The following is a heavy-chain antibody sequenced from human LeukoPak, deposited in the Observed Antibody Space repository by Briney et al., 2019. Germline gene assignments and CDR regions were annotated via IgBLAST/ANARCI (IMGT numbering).Heavy chain of an antibody. CDR2: IGTAGDT. Sequence: GGSLRLSCAASGSTFSNYDMHWVRQAAGKGLEWVSGIGTAGDTYYPASVKGRFTISRENAKSSLYLQINSLSAGDTAVYYCASSPAYSSSWYAIDNWGQGTLVTVSS. CDR3: ASSPAYSSSWYAIDN. D-gene: IGHD6-13*01. J-gene: IGHJ4*02. CDR1: GSTFSNYD. V-gene: IGHV3-13*01.